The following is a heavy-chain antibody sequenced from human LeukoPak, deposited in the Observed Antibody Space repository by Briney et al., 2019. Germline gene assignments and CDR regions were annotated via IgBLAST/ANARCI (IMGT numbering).Heavy chain of an antibody. J-gene: IGHJ4*02. CDR3: AKIDRQYCSRSSCYALDY. D-gene: IGHD2-2*01. V-gene: IGHV5-51*01. CDR2: IYPGDSDT. Sequence: GESLKVSCKGSGYSFTSYWIGWVRQMPGKGLEWMGIIYPGDSDTRYSPSFQDQVTISVDKSISTAYLQWSSLKASDTAIYYCAKIDRQYCSRSSCYALDYWGQGTQVTVSS. CDR1: GYSFTSYW.